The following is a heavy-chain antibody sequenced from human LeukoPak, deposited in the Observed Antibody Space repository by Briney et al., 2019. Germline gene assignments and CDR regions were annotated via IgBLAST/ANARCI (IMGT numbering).Heavy chain of an antibody. V-gene: IGHV4-34*01. D-gene: IGHD3-22*01. CDR2: INHSGRV. Sequence: SETLSLTCAVSGESFSYNYWTWVRQPPGKGLEWIGDINHSGRVNYRPSLKSRVTISVDTSKSQFSLKLSAVTAADTAVCYCARGLGPMSPSLDYWGQGSLVTVSS. CDR1: GESFSYNY. CDR3: ARGLGPMSPSLDY. J-gene: IGHJ4*02.